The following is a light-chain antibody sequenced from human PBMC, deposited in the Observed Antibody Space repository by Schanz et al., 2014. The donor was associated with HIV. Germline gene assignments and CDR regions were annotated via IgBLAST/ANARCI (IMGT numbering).Light chain of an antibody. Sequence: EIVMTQSPGTLSVSPGERATLSCRASQTVSKNLAWYQQKPGQASRLLIYGASTRVTGIPARFSGSGSGTEFTLTINRLEAEDFAVYYCQQYGVSPPWTFGQGTKVEIK. V-gene: IGKV3-15*01. CDR2: GAS. J-gene: IGKJ1*01. CDR1: QTVSKN. CDR3: QQYGVSPPWT.